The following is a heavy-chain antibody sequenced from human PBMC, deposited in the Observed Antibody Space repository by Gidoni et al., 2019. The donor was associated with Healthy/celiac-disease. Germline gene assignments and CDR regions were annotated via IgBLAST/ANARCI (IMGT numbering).Heavy chain of an antibody. Sequence: QVQLVESGGGVVQPGRSLRLLCAASGSTFSSYGMHWVRQAPGKGLGWVAVIWYDGMNKYYADSVKGRFAISRDNSKNTLYLQMNSLRAEDTAVYYCARDSRGGYFDYWGQGTLVTVSS. CDR1: GSTFSSYG. V-gene: IGHV3-33*08. D-gene: IGHD3-10*01. CDR3: ARDSRGGYFDY. J-gene: IGHJ4*02. CDR2: IWYDGMNK.